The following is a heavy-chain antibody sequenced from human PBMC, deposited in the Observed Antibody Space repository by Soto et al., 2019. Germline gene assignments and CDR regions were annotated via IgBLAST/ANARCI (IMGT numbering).Heavy chain of an antibody. J-gene: IGHJ5*02. D-gene: IGHD6-13*01. V-gene: IGHV3-21*01. CDR3: ARDGLIAAAGLYNWLDP. CDR1: GFTFSSYS. CDR2: ISSSSSYI. Sequence: PGGSLRLSCAASGFTFSSYSMNWVRQAPGKGLEWVSSISSSSSYIYYADSVKGRFTISRDNAKNSLYLQMNSLRAEDTAVYYCARDGLIAAAGLYNWLDPWGQGTLVTVSS.